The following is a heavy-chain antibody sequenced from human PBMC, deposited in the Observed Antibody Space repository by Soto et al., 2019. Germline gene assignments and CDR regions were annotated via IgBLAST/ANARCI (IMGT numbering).Heavy chain of an antibody. CDR1: GLTFSNYA. CDR2: ISGSGGST. Sequence: GGSLRLSCAASGLTFSNYAIYAIRWVRQAPGKGLEWVSGISGSGGSTYYADSVKGRFTISRDNSKNTLYLQMNSLRAEDTAVYYCAKDRFYDFWSGPHVWGKGTTVTVSS. CDR3: AKDRFYDFWSGPHV. J-gene: IGHJ6*04. D-gene: IGHD3-3*01. V-gene: IGHV3-23*01.